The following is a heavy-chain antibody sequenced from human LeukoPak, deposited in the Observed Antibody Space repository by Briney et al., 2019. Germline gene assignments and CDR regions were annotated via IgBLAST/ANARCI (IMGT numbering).Heavy chain of an antibody. Sequence: GGSLRLSCAVSGFTVSSNYMSWVRQAPGKGLEWVSVLYNGGNTYYADSVKGRFTISRDNSKNTLYLQMNSLRAEDTAVYYCARYDGGSGPFDYWGQGTLVTVSS. CDR2: LYNGGNT. D-gene: IGHD3-10*01. CDR1: GFTVSSNY. V-gene: IGHV3-53*01. CDR3: ARYDGGSGPFDY. J-gene: IGHJ4*02.